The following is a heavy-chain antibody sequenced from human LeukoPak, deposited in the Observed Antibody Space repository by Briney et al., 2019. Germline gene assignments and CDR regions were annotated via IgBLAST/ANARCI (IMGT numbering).Heavy chain of an antibody. V-gene: IGHV5-51*01. Sequence: PGASLQISCKGSGSIFTTYWIGWVRQLPGKGLEWMGTIYPGDSDIRYSPSFQGQVTISADESISTAYLQWSSLKASDTAMYYCARGPRYSYGIIDFWGQGTLVTVSS. CDR1: GSIFTTYW. CDR3: ARGPRYSYGIIDF. J-gene: IGHJ4*02. CDR2: IYPGDSDI. D-gene: IGHD5-18*01.